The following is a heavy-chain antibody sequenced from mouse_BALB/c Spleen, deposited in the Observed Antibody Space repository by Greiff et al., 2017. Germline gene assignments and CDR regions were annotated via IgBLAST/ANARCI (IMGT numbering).Heavy chain of an antibody. Sequence: VQLQQPGAELVKPGTSVKLSCKASGYNFTSYWINWVKLRPGQGLEWIGDIYPGSGSTNYNEKFKSKATLTVDTSSSTAYMQLSSLASEDSALYYCARVYDGATAWFAYWGQGTLVTVSA. CDR1: GYNFTSYW. CDR2: IYPGSGST. J-gene: IGHJ3*01. D-gene: IGHD2-3*01. V-gene: IGHV1-55*01. CDR3: ARVYDGATAWFAY.